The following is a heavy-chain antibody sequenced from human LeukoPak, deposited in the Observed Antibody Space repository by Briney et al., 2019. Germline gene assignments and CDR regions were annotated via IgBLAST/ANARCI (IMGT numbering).Heavy chain of an antibody. CDR2: IKEDGSQK. CDR1: GFTFSSYY. J-gene: IGHJ4*02. CDR3: ARYRREGLYYFDY. Sequence: GGSLRLSCAASGFTFSSYYMGWVRQAPGKGLEWVANIKEDGSQKYYVDSVKGRFTISRDNADNSLYLQMNSLTAEDTAVYYCARYRREGLYYFDYWGQGTLVTVSS. V-gene: IGHV3-7*01.